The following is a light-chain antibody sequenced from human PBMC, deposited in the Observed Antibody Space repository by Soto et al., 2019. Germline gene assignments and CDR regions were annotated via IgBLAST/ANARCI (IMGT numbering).Light chain of an antibody. J-gene: IGLJ1*01. Sequence: QPVLTQPPCASLSPGQSVTISCIGTSSDVGRYNFVSWYQHHPGKAPKLIIYEVTKRPSGVPDRFSGSKSGNTASLTVSGLQADDEADYFCSSYVGSNNYVFGTGTKVTVL. CDR2: EVT. CDR3: SSYVGSNNYV. V-gene: IGLV2-8*01. CDR1: SSDVGRYNF.